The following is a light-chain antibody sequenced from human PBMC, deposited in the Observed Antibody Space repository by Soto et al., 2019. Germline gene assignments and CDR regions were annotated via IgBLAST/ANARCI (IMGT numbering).Light chain of an antibody. V-gene: IGLV2-14*01. Sequence: QSALTQPASVSGSPGQSITISCTGTSSDVGGYHYVSWYQQHPGKVPKLMIYDVSHRPSGVSNRFSGSKSGNTASLTISGLQAEDEADYYCSSYTSSTTVVFGGGTKLTVL. CDR1: SSDVGGYHY. CDR2: DVS. CDR3: SSYTSSTTVV. J-gene: IGLJ2*01.